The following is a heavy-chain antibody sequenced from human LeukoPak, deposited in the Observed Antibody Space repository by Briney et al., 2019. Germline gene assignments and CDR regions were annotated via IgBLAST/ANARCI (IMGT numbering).Heavy chain of an antibody. V-gene: IGHV3-7*01. J-gene: IGHJ4*02. Sequence: GGSLRLSCAASGFTFSHDWMSWVRQAPGKGLEWVASIKQDGSGEHYVDSVKGRFTISRDNAKNSLYLQMNSLRAENTAVYYCARDHYNWTPDQGYKVFDYWGQGSLVTVSS. CDR3: ARDHYNWTPDQGYKVFDY. CDR2: IKQDGSGE. CDR1: GFTFSHDW. D-gene: IGHD1-20*01.